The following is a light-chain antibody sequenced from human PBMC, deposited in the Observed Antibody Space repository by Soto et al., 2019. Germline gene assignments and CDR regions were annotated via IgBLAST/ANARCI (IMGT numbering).Light chain of an antibody. J-gene: IGLJ1*01. CDR1: SSDVGDYNY. V-gene: IGLV2-14*01. CDR2: EVS. Sequence: QSVLTQPASVSGSPGQSITISCTGTSSDVGDYNYVSWHQQHPGKAPKLMIYEVSNRPSGVSNRFSGSKSDNSASLTISGLQAEDEADYYCCSYAGSYTYVFGTGTKV. CDR3: CSYAGSYTYV.